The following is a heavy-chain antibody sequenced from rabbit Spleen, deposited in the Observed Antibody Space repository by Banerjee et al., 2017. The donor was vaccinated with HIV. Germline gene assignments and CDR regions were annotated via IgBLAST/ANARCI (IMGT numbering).Heavy chain of an antibody. D-gene: IGHD2-1*01. CDR2: IDPVFGIT. CDR1: GFTLSSYY. J-gene: IGHJ4*01. V-gene: IGHV1S7*01. Sequence: QLKESGGGLVQPGGSLKLSCKASGFTLSSYYMNWVRQAPGKGLEWIGYIDPVFGITYYANWVNGRFSISSDNAQHTVDLQMNSLTAADTATYFCARAGGYDDYGNYVDPFNLWGPGTLVTVS. CDR3: ARAGGYDDYGNYVDPFNL.